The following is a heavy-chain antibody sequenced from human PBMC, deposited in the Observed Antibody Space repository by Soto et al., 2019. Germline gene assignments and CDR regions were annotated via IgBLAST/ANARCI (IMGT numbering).Heavy chain of an antibody. CDR3: ARGKHSHRYIRAFHY. D-gene: IGHD3-16*02. J-gene: IGHJ4*02. Sequence: SETLSLTCAVYGGSFSGYYWSWIRQPPGKGLEWIGEINHSGSTNYNPSLKSRVTISVDTSKNQFSLKLSSVTAADTAVYYCARGKHSHRYIRAFHYRGQGTLVTGSS. V-gene: IGHV4-34*01. CDR1: GGSFSGYY. CDR2: INHSGST.